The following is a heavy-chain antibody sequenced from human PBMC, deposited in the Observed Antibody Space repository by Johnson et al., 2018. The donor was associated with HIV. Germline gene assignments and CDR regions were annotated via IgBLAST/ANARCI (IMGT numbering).Heavy chain of an antibody. CDR1: GFSFSDYD. V-gene: IGHV3-13*01. J-gene: IGHJ3*02. CDR2: IGTAGDT. CDR3: ARGGSSGWSGFLAFDI. D-gene: IGHD6-19*01. Sequence: MLLVESGGGVVQPGRSLRLSCSASGFSFSDYDMHWVRQLTGKSLEWVSAIGTAGDTFYPGSVKGRFTISRENPKNSLYLQMNSLRAGDTAIYYCARGGSSGWSGFLAFDIWGQGTMVTVSS.